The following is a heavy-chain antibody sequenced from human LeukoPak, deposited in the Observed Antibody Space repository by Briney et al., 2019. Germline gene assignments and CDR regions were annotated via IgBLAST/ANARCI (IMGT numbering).Heavy chain of an antibody. Sequence: VGSLRLSCAVSGFTFSSYSMNWVRQAPGKGLEWDSSISSSSSYIYYADSVKGRFTISRDNAKNSLYLQMNSLRAEDTAVYYCARDLSYYDVSPEDYWGQGTLVTVSS. CDR2: ISSSSSYI. D-gene: IGHD3-22*01. CDR1: GFTFSSYS. V-gene: IGHV3-21*01. CDR3: ARDLSYYDVSPEDY. J-gene: IGHJ4*02.